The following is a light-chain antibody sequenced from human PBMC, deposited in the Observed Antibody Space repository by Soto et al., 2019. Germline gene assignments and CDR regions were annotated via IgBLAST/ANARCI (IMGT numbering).Light chain of an antibody. CDR2: NAS. V-gene: IGKV3-15*01. Sequence: EFVMTQSPSTLSVSQGERVTLSCRASQSVRSNLAWYQQKPGQSPSLLIYNASTRAPGLPARFRGRGSGPEFTLTTSSRQSEDFAAYYCRQYNNRSPITFGQGTRLEIK. J-gene: IGKJ5*01. CDR1: QSVRSN. CDR3: RQYNNRSPIT.